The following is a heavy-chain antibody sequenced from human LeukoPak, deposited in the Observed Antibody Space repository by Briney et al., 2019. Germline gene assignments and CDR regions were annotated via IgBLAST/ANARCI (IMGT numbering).Heavy chain of an antibody. CDR3: ARDQGNVDSSAWYFVGNAFDM. CDR1: GASIRSYY. D-gene: IGHD6-19*01. Sequence: PSETLSLTCTVSGASIRSYYWGWIRQPPGKGLEWIGSIYYSGNTYYNPSLKSRVTISVDTSNNQFSLRLSSVTAADTAVYYCARDQGNVDSSAWYFVGNAFDMWGQGTMVTVSS. V-gene: IGHV4-39*07. J-gene: IGHJ3*02. CDR2: IYYSGNT.